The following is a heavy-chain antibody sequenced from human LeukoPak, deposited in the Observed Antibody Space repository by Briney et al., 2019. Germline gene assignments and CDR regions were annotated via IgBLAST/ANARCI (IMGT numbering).Heavy chain of an antibody. CDR1: GYSFTSYW. CDR3: ARRGVYCGGDCYTYNWFDP. Sequence: GESLKISCKGSGYSFTSYWIGWVRQMPGKGLEWMGIIYPGDSDTRYSPSFQGQVTISADKSISTAYLQWSSLEASDTAMYYCARRGVYCGGDCYTYNWFDPWGQGTLVTVSS. J-gene: IGHJ5*02. CDR2: IYPGDSDT. D-gene: IGHD2-21*02. V-gene: IGHV5-51*01.